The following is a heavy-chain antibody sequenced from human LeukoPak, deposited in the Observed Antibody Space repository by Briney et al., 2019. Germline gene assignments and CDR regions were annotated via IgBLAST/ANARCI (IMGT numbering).Heavy chain of an antibody. Sequence: GESLKISCKGSGYNFTTYWIGWVRQMPGKGLEWMGIIYPVDSKTRYSPSFQGQVTISADKSISTAYLQWSSLSDTDTAMYYCARRDGYGAYDIWGQGTMVTVSS. V-gene: IGHV5-51*01. CDR1: GYNFTTYW. CDR3: ARRDGYGAYDI. CDR2: IYPVDSKT. J-gene: IGHJ3*02. D-gene: IGHD5-24*01.